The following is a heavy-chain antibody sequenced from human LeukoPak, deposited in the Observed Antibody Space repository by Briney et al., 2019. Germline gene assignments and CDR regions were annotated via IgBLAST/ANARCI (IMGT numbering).Heavy chain of an antibody. CDR2: IGVNTGNT. V-gene: IGHV1-18*01. Sequence: ASVTVSCKASGYTFSSYGISWLRQAPGHGLEWMGWIGVNTGNTEYAQKVQGRLTMTTDTPTSTAYMELRNLRSDDTAVYYCARRKKGQWGINWFDPWGQGTLVTVSS. D-gene: IGHD3-16*01. CDR3: ARRKKGQWGINWFDP. J-gene: IGHJ5*02. CDR1: GYTFSSYG.